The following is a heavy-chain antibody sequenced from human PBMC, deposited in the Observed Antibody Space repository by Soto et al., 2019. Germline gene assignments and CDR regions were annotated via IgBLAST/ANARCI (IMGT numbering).Heavy chain of an antibody. V-gene: IGHV1-46*03. D-gene: IGHD6-19*01. CDR1: GYTFSSYY. Sequence: QVQLMQSGAEVKKPGASVKVSCKASGYTFSSYYMHWVRQAPGQGLEWMGVINPSGGSTTYPQKFRGRVTMAGDPSTSTGYVELGGLASEDTAVYYCARASVSGRRFDYWGEGTLVIVSS. CDR3: ARASVSGRRFDY. J-gene: IGHJ4*02. CDR2: INPSGGST.